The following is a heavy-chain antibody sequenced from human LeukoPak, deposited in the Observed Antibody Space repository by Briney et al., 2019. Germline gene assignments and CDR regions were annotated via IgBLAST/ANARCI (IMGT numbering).Heavy chain of an antibody. CDR3: AKDLFGGPQVPWWFDP. Sequence: PGGTLRLSCAASGFTFNTYGMNWVRQAPGKGLEWVSAVSGSGSTTYYADSVKGRLTISRDNSKNTLYLQMNSLRAEDTAVYYCAKDLFGGPQVPWWFDPWGQGTLVTVSS. J-gene: IGHJ5*02. CDR2: VSGSGSTT. D-gene: IGHD3-10*02. V-gene: IGHV3-23*01. CDR1: GFTFNTYG.